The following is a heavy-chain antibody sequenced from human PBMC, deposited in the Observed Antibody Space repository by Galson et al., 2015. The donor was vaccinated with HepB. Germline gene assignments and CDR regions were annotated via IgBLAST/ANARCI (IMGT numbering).Heavy chain of an antibody. Sequence: QSGAEVKKPGESLEISCKGSGSSFTSYWIGWVRQMPGKGLEWMGIIYPGDSDTRYSPSFQGQVTISADKSISTAYLQWSSLKASDTAMYYCARRYNDSSGYYWAYYFDYWGQGTLVTVSS. CDR3: ARRYNDSSGYYWAYYFDY. D-gene: IGHD3-22*01. V-gene: IGHV5-51*01. CDR1: GSSFTSYW. CDR2: IYPGDSDT. J-gene: IGHJ4*02.